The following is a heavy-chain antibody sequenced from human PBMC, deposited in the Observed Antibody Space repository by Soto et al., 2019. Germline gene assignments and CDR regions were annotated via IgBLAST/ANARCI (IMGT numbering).Heavy chain of an antibody. CDR2: MNPNSGNT. V-gene: IGHV1-8*01. Sequence: ASVKVSCKASGYTFTSYDINWVRQATGQGLEWMGWMNPNSGNTGYAQKFQGRVTMTRNTSISTAYMELSSLRSEDTAVYYCARGGQPPRFLTGQRKPYGMDVWGQGTTVTVSS. J-gene: IGHJ6*02. D-gene: IGHD3-9*01. CDR3: ARGGQPPRFLTGQRKPYGMDV. CDR1: GYTFTSYD.